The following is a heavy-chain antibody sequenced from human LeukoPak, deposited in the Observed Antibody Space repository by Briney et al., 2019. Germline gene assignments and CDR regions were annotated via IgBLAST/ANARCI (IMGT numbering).Heavy chain of an antibody. CDR1: GYTFTSYG. V-gene: IGHV1-18*01. CDR3: ARDPYCSSTSCYGWFDP. J-gene: IGHJ5*02. Sequence: ASVKVSCKASGYTFTSYGISWVRQAPGQGLEWMGWFSAYNGNTNYAQKLQGRVTMTTDTSTSTAYMELRSLRSDDTAVYYCARDPYCSSTSCYGWFDPWGQGTLVTVSS. D-gene: IGHD2-2*01. CDR2: FSAYNGNT.